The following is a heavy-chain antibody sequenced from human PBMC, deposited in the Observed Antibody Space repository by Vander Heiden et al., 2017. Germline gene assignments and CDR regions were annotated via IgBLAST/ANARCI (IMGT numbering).Heavy chain of an antibody. CDR1: GGSISSYY. D-gene: IGHD3-3*01. CDR3: AREFAI. CDR2: IYYSGST. V-gene: IGHV4-59*01. Sequence: HVQLQASGPGLAKPSVTLSVPCTVAGGSISSYYWSWIRQPPGKGLELIGYIYYSGSTNYNPSLKSRVTISVDTSKNQFSLKLSSVTAADTAVYYCAREFAIWGQGTLVTVSS. J-gene: IGHJ4*02.